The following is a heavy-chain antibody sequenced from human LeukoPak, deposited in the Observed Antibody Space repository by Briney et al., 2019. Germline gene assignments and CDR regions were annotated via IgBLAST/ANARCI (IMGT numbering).Heavy chain of an antibody. CDR2: ISRSSGII. CDR1: GFTFNTYS. D-gene: IGHD2-15*01. Sequence: PGGSLRLSCAASGFTFNTYSMNWVRQAPGKGLEWVSYISRSSGIIYYADSVKGRFSSSRDNAKNSLSLQMNSLRAEDTAVYYCARDGSYVVDYWGQGTLVTVSS. CDR3: ARDGSYVVDY. J-gene: IGHJ4*02. V-gene: IGHV3-48*04.